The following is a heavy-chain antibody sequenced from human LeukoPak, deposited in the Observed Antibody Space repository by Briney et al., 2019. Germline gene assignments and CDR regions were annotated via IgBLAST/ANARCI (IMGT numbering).Heavy chain of an antibody. J-gene: IGHJ4*02. D-gene: IGHD5-24*01. CDR2: IDHSGST. CDR1: GGSVSSGSYY. Sequence: SETLSLTCSVSGGSVSSGSYYWNWIRQPPGKGLEWIGFIDHSGSTIYNPSPKSRVTISIDMSKNQFSLKLSSVTAADTAIYYCARVVSTYNLDYWGQGALVTVSS. CDR3: ARVVSTYNLDY. V-gene: IGHV4-61*01.